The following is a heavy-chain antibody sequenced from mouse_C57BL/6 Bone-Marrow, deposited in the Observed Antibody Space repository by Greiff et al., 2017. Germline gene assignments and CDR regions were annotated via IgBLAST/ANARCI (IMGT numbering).Heavy chain of an antibody. CDR2: IDPENGDT. CDR1: GFNIKDDY. J-gene: IGHJ2*01. Sequence: EVKLMESGAELVRPGASVKLSCTASGFNIKDDYMHWVKQRPEQGLEWIGWIDPENGDTEYASKFQGKATITADPSSNTAYLQLSSLTSEDTAVYYCVITTVVAFDYWGQGTTLTVSS. D-gene: IGHD1-1*01. V-gene: IGHV14-4*01. CDR3: VITTVVAFDY.